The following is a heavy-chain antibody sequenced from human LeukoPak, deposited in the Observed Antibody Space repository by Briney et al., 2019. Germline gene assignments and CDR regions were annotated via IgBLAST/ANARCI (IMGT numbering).Heavy chain of an antibody. V-gene: IGHV1-2*02. CDR2: INPNSGGT. Sequence: GASVKVSCKASRYTLTDYYMHWVRQAPGQGLEWMGWINPNSGGTNYAQKFQGRVTMTRDTSISTAYMELSRLRSDDTAVYYCARWGTYYYGSGSSYYFDYWGQGTLVTVSS. D-gene: IGHD3-10*01. J-gene: IGHJ4*02. CDR3: ARWGTYYYGSGSSYYFDY. CDR1: RYTLTDYY.